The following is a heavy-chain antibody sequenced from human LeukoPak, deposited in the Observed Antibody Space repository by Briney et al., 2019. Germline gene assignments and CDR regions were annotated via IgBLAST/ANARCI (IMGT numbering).Heavy chain of an antibody. Sequence: GGSLRLSCAASGFTFSSYSMNWVRQAPGKGLEWVASISSSSSYIYYADSVKGRFTISRDNAKNSLYPQMNSLRAEDTAVYYCARDSPYDSSGYYLPGDAFDIWGQGTMVTVSS. CDR2: ISSSSSYI. D-gene: IGHD3-22*01. J-gene: IGHJ3*02. CDR1: GFTFSSYS. V-gene: IGHV3-21*01. CDR3: ARDSPYDSSGYYLPGDAFDI.